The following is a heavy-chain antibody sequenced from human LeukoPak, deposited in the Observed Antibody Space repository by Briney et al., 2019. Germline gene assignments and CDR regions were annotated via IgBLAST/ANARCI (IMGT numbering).Heavy chain of an antibody. CDR2: INSDGSST. D-gene: IGHD3-22*01. J-gene: IGHJ4*02. Sequence: PGGSLRLSCAASGFTFSSYWMHWVRQAPGKGLMWVSRINSDGSSTSYADSVKGRFTISRDNAKNTLYLQMNSLRAEDTAVYYCARAVEGYYDSSGYNLVHYWGQGTLVTVSS. CDR1: GFTFSSYW. V-gene: IGHV3-74*01. CDR3: ARAVEGYYDSSGYNLVHY.